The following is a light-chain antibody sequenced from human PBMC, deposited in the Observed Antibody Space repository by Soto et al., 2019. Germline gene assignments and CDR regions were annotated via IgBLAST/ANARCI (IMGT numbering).Light chain of an antibody. J-gene: IGKJ1*01. CDR3: QQYNSYS. CDR1: QSVSSN. CDR2: GAS. Sequence: EIVMTQSPATLSVSPGERATLSCRASQSVSSNLAWYQQKPGQAPRLLIYGASTRATGIPARFSGSGSGTEFTLTISSLQPDDFATYYCQQYNSYSFGQGTKVDNK. V-gene: IGKV3-15*01.